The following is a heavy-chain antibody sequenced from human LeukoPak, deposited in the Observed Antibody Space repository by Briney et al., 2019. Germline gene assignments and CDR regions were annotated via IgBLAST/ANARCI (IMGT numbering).Heavy chain of an antibody. CDR2: IYPANSDR. V-gene: IGHV5-51*01. Sequence: GESLKISCKGSGYSFTNYWIGWVRQMPGKGLEWMGIIYPANSDRKYSPSFRGQVTISADKCISTAYLQWRSLKAPDTAMYYCARQANSGYGGIAFDIWGQGTMVTVSS. CDR3: ARQANSGYGGIAFDI. J-gene: IGHJ3*02. D-gene: IGHD5-12*01. CDR1: GYSFTNYW.